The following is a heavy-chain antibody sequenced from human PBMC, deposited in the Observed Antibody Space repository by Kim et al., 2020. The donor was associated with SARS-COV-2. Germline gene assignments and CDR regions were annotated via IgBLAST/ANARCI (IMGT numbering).Heavy chain of an antibody. D-gene: IGHD3-22*01. CDR2: IWYDGSNK. Sequence: GGSLRLSCAASGFTFSSYGMHWVCLAPGKGLERVAVIWYDGSNKYYADSVKGRFTISRDNSKNTLYLQMNSLRAEDTAVYYCARDGVVITTRWYFDYWGQGTLGTVSS. V-gene: IGHV3-33*01. J-gene: IGHJ4*02. CDR3: ARDGVVITTRWYFDY. CDR1: GFTFSSYG.